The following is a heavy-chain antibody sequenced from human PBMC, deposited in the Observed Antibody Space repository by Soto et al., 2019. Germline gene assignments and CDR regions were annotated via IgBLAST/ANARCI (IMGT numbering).Heavy chain of an antibody. CDR2: ISGSGNSP. CDR3: AKELVAVAGTGCHY. D-gene: IGHD6-19*01. J-gene: IGHJ4*02. V-gene: IGHV3-23*01. CDR1: GFTFSSYA. Sequence: EVQLLESGGGLVQPGGSLRLSCAASGFTFSSYAMSWVRQAPGKGLEWVSVISGSGNSPHYAYSVKGRFTISRDNSKNTLSLQMNSLRAEDTAVYYCAKELVAVAGTGCHYWGQGTLVTVSS.